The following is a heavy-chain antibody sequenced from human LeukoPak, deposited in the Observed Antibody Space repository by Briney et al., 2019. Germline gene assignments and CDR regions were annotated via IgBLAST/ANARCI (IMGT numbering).Heavy chain of an antibody. CDR1: GYSFTSYW. D-gene: IGHD3-10*01. J-gene: IGHJ6*03. CDR2: IYPGDSDT. Sequence: GESLKISCKGSGYSFTSYWIGWVRQMPGKGLEWMGIIYPGDSDTRYSPSFQGQVTISADKSTSTAYLQWSSLKASDTAMYYCARQSLSYYYGSGSYRHYYYYYMDVWGKGTTVTVSS. V-gene: IGHV5-51*01. CDR3: ARQSLSYYYGSGSYRHYYYYYMDV.